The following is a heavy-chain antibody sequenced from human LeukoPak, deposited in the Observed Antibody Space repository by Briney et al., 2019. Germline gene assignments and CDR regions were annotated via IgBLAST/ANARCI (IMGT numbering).Heavy chain of an antibody. J-gene: IGHJ4*02. CDR1: GYSFTNYW. V-gene: IGHV5-10-1*01. Sequence: GESLKIPCKGSGYSFTNYWITWVRQMPGKGLEWMGRIDPSDSYTNYNPSFQGHVTISVDKSITTAYLQWSSLKASDTALYYCARHMAGTDYSDHWGQGTLVTVSS. CDR2: IDPSDSYT. D-gene: IGHD3/OR15-3a*01. CDR3: ARHMAGTDYSDH.